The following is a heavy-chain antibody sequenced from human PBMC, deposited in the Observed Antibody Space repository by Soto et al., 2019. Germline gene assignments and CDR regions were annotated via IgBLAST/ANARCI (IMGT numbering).Heavy chain of an antibody. CDR1: DFTFDDHN. CDR3: ASSQGDY. CDR2: ISWDGETT. J-gene: IGHJ4*02. V-gene: IGHV3-43*01. Sequence: EVHLVESGGAVVQPGGSRKLPVEASDFTFDDHNMYWVRQTSGRGLEWLCLISWDGETTYYADSVKGRFTISRVNSKSSLYLQMNALTTEDTALYYCASSQGDYWGQGTRVTVAS.